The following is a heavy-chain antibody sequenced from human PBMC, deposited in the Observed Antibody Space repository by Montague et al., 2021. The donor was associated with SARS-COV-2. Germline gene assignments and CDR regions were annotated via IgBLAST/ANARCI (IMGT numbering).Heavy chain of an antibody. CDR1: GFPFSHYC. CDR3: ARGPPTTMVQEMTYSGLYYYGLDV. D-gene: IGHD3-10*01. CDR2: ITSSSETK. Sequence: SLRLSCAASGFPFSHYCMIWVRQAPGKGLEWVSYITSSSETKYYADSVKGRFTISRDNAKSSLYLDMNSLRDEDTAVYYCARGPPTTMVQEMTYSGLYYYGLDVWGRGTTVTVSS. J-gene: IGHJ6*02. V-gene: IGHV3-48*02.